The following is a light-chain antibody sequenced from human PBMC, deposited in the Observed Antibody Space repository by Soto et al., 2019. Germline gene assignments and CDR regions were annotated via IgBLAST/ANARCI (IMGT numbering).Light chain of an antibody. CDR1: QSVSSN. J-gene: IGKJ1*01. CDR2: ATS. V-gene: IGKV3-15*01. Sequence: ILMAQSPATLSVSPWERATLSCRASQSVSSNLAWYQQKPGQAPRLLIYATSTRATGIPARFSGSGSGTEFTLTISSLQSEDCAVYYCQQYNNWPGTFGQGTKVDIK. CDR3: QQYNNWPGT.